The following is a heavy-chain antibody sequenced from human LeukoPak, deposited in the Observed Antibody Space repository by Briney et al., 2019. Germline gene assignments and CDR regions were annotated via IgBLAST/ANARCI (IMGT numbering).Heavy chain of an antibody. CDR2: MNPNSGNT. V-gene: IGHV1-8*01. CDR1: GYTFTSYD. Sequence: ASVKVSCKASGYTFTSYDINWARQATGQGLEWMGWMNPNSGNTGYAQKFQGRVTMTRNTSISTAYMELSSLRSEDTAVYYCARVSRYYYDSSAERWGQGTLVTVSS. J-gene: IGHJ4*02. CDR3: ARVSRYYYDSSAER. D-gene: IGHD3-22*01.